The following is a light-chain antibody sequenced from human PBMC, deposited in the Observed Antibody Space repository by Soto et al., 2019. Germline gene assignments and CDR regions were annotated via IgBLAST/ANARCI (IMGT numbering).Light chain of an antibody. J-gene: IGLJ3*02. CDR2: STS. CDR1: TGAVTGGYH. Sequence: QAVVTQEPSLTVSPGGTVTLTCASSTGAVTGGYHPNWFQQKPGQAPRTLIYSTSNRHPWTPARFSGSLLGGKAALTLSGVQPEDEAEYYCLLYYGGAQPGVFGGGTKLTVL. CDR3: LLYYGGAQPGV. V-gene: IGLV7-43*01.